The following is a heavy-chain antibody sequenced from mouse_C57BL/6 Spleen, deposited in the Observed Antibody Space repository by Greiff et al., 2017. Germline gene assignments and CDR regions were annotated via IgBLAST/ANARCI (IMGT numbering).Heavy chain of an antibody. V-gene: IGHV1-81*01. CDR2: IYPRSGNT. D-gene: IGHD1-1*01. CDR1: GYTFTSYG. CDR3: ARRGYYGSSYDYAMDY. J-gene: IGHJ4*01. Sequence: QVQLQQSGAELARPGASVKLSCKASGYTFTSYGISWVKQRTGQGLEWIGEIYPRSGNTYYNAKFKGKATLTADKSSSTAYMELRSLTSEDSAVYFCARRGYYGSSYDYAMDYWGQGTSVTVSS.